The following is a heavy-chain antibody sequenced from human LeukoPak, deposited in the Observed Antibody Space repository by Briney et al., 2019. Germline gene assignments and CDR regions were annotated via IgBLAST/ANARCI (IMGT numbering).Heavy chain of an antibody. CDR1: GFSLSDYG. Sequence: HPGGSLRLSCSAPGFSLSDYGINWVRQAPEKRLERVGFIRSKTSGGTEYGPSVKGRVIISRDESKNIAYLEMDSLKTEDTAVYYCNRWHISGDSYSNVWGPGTLVTVSS. CDR3: NRWHISGDSYSNV. D-gene: IGHD2-21*02. CDR2: IRSKTSGGT. J-gene: IGHJ4*02. V-gene: IGHV3-49*04.